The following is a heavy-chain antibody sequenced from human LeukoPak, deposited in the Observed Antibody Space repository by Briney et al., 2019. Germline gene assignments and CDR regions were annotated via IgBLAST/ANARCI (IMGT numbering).Heavy chain of an antibody. J-gene: IGHJ3*01. CDR1: GFTFSSYT. V-gene: IGHV3-30*04. CDR3: ARGRFYSWELRGAFDV. D-gene: IGHD1-26*01. CDR2: ISYDDSNK. Sequence: GGFLRLSCAASGFTFSSYTMHWVRQAPGKGLEWVALISYDDSNKYYADSVKGRFTISRDNPANTLYLQMNSLRADDTAVYYCARGRFYSWELRGAFDVWGQGTMVTVSS.